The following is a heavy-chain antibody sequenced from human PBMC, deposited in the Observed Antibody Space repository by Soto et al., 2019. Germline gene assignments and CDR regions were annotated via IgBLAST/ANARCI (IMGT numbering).Heavy chain of an antibody. J-gene: IGHJ5*02. V-gene: IGHV1-69*01. D-gene: IGHD3-10*01. Sequence: QVQLVQSGAEVKKPGSSVRVSCKASGGSFNSYAISWVRQAPGQGLEWMGGIIPIFNSPKYAPKFQGRVTITAEGFSSTVVMELSSLRSEDTALYCCARDPTPSFNASDYNWFGPCGQGTLVTVSS. CDR1: GGSFNSYA. CDR3: ARDPTPSFNASDYNWFGP. CDR2: IIPIFNSP.